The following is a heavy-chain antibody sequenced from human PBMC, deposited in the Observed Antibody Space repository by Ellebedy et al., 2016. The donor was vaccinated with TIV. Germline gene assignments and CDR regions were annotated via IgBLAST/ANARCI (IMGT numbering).Heavy chain of an antibody. V-gene: IGHV3-74*01. CDR3: ARGGYMSGLDY. D-gene: IGHD6-19*01. CDR1: GFTFTSYV. Sequence: GESLKISCTASGFTFTSYVMPWVRQAPEKARVCAERLDTDGSGTRYADSVKGRFTISRDNAKSILYLQMNSLRAEDTAVYYCARGGYMSGLDYWGQGTLVTVSS. CDR2: LDTDGSGT. J-gene: IGHJ4*02.